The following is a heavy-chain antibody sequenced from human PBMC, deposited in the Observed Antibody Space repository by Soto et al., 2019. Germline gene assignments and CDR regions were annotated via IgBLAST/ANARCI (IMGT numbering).Heavy chain of an antibody. D-gene: IGHD6-13*01. CDR1: GFTFSSYS. CDR3: ARAYSSSWISYY. CDR2: ISSSSSYI. Sequence: GGSLRLSCAASGFTFSSYSMNWVRQAPGKGLEWVSSISSSSSYIYYADSVKGRFTISRDNAKNSLYLQMNSLRAEDTAVYYCARAYSSSWISYYWGQGTLVTVSS. V-gene: IGHV3-21*01. J-gene: IGHJ4*02.